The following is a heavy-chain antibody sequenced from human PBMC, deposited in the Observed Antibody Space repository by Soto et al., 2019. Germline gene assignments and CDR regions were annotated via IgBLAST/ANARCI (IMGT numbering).Heavy chain of an antibody. J-gene: IGHJ4*02. Sequence: QVQLVQSGAEVKKPGASVKVSCKASGYTFSNYGISWVRQAPGQRLEWMGWISAYNGNTKYAQKLQGRVTMATDTSTITAYLELRSLRSDDTAVYYCARDSPPVDYCGQGTLVTVSS. V-gene: IGHV1-18*01. CDR3: ARDSPPVDY. CDR2: ISAYNGNT. CDR1: GYTFSNYG.